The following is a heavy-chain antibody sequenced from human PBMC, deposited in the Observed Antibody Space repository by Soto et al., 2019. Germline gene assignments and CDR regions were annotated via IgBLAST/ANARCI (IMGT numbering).Heavy chain of an antibody. V-gene: IGHV3-48*01. CDR1: GVTFSSDS. D-gene: IGHD1-26*01. J-gene: IGHJ6*03. Sequence: PGGSLRLSCAAFGVTFSSDSMNWVRQAPGKGLGWVSYISSSSTIYYADSVKGRFTISRDNAKDARELQMNRLRAEDTAVYYCARDGRGWNYYYYYMDVWGQGTTVTVSS. CDR3: ARDGRGWNYYYYYMDV. CDR2: ISSSSTI.